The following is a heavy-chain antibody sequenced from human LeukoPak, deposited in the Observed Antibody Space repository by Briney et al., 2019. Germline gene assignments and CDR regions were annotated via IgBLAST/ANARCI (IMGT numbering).Heavy chain of an antibody. CDR1: GGTFSSYA. CDR2: IIPIFGTA. J-gene: IGHJ5*02. D-gene: IGHD5-24*01. CDR3: ARGRDGYNYIWFDP. V-gene: IGHV1-69*05. Sequence: SVKVSFKASGGTFSSYAISWVRQAPGQGLEWMGGIIPIFGTANYAQKFQGRVTITTDESTSTAYMELSSLRSEDTAVYYCARGRDGYNYIWFDPWGQGTLVTVSS.